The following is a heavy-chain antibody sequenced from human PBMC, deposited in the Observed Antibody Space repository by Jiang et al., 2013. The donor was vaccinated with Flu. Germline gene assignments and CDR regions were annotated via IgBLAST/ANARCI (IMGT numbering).Heavy chain of an antibody. CDR2: GST. CDR3: TTQNFDF. Sequence: GSTYYADSVKGRFVISTDSSKNTLYLQLSSLRAEDTAIYYCTTQNFDFWGQGTLVSVSS. V-gene: IGHV3-23*01. D-gene: IGHD4-11*01. J-gene: IGHJ4*02.